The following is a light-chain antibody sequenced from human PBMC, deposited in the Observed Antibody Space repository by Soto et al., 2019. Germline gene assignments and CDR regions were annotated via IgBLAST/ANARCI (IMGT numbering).Light chain of an antibody. J-gene: IGKJ1*01. CDR3: QEYNSALRT. CDR1: QGISNH. V-gene: IGKV1-27*01. Sequence: DIQMTQSPSSLSASVGDRVTITCRASQGISNHLAWYQHKPGKVPKLLIYAASTLQSGVPSRFSGSGSGTDFTLTISSLQPEDVETYYCQEYNSALRTFGQGTKVDIX. CDR2: AAS.